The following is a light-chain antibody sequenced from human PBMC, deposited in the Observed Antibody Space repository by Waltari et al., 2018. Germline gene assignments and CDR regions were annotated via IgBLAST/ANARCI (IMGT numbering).Light chain of an antibody. J-gene: IGKJ1*01. Sequence: EVVMTQSPATLSVSPGERASLSCRASQRAKTSLAWYQQTPGQAPRPLIYRASTRAAGVPDRFSGSGSGTEFTLTISSLQSEDSAIYYCQQYNIWPWTFGPGTNVDIK. CDR1: QRAKTS. CDR2: RAS. CDR3: QQYNIWPWT. V-gene: IGKV3D-15*01.